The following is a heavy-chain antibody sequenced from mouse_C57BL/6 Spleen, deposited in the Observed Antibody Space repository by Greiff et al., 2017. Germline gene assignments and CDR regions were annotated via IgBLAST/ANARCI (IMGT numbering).Heavy chain of an antibody. CDR2: ISYDGSN. J-gene: IGHJ3*01. V-gene: IGHV3-6*01. CDR3: ARVGLGYDYDEGFAY. Sequence: VQLQQSGPGLVKPSQSLSLTCSVTGYSITSGYYWNWIRQFPGNKLEWMGYISYDGSNNYNPSLKNRISITRDTSKNQFFLKLNSVTTEDTATYYCARVGLGYDYDEGFAYWGQGTLVTVSA. D-gene: IGHD2-4*01. CDR1: GYSITSGYY.